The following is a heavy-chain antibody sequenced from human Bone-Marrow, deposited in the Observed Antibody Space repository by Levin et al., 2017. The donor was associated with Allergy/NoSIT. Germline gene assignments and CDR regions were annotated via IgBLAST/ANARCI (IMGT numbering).Heavy chain of an antibody. Sequence: SSQTLSLTCAISGNSVSSESVAWNWIRQSPSRGLEWLGRTYYRSKWYDDYAESVKSRISINPDTSKNLFSLHLTSVTPDDTAVYFCARAVSSGWYLDYFDWWGQGTLVTVSS. D-gene: IGHD6-19*01. CDR3: ARAVSSGWYLDYFDW. CDR2: TYYRSKWYD. J-gene: IGHJ4*02. CDR1: GNSVSSESVA. V-gene: IGHV6-1*01.